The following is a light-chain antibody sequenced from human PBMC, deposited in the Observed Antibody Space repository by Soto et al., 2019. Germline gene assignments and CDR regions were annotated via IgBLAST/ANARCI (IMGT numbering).Light chain of an antibody. V-gene: IGKV3-11*01. CDR3: QQRSRWPRGT. CDR2: AAS. J-gene: IGKJ2*02. CDR1: QNVGNN. Sequence: VLTQSPATLSLSPGESATLSCRASQNVGNNLAWYQQKSGQAPRLLIYAASDRATGVPARFSGRMSGTDFTLTISSLESEDFATYFCQQRSRWPRGTFGRGTKLE.